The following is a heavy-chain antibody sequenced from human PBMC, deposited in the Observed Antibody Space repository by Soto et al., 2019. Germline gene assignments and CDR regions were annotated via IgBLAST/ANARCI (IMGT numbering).Heavy chain of an antibody. CDR3: ARLGLRYFDWFTSALKRGAFDI. D-gene: IGHD3-9*01. Sequence: GESLKISCKGSGYSFTSYWIGWVRQMPGKGLEWMGIIYPGDSDTRYSPSFQGQVTISADKSISTAYLQWSSLKASDTAMYYCARLGLRYFDWFTSALKRGAFDIWDQGTMVTVS. J-gene: IGHJ3*02. V-gene: IGHV5-51*01. CDR2: IYPGDSDT. CDR1: GYSFTSYW.